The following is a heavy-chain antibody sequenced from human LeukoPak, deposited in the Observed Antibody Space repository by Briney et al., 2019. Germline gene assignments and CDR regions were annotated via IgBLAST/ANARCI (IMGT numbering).Heavy chain of an antibody. D-gene: IGHD4-17*01. CDR2: ISGSGSNT. V-gene: IGHV3-23*01. Sequence: PGGSLRLSCAASGFTFSSYAMTWVRQAPGMGREWVSAISGSGSNTYYADSVKGRFTISRDNSKNTLYLQVNSLRADDTAVYYCARGNGDYAIHPDYWGQGTLVTVSS. CDR1: GFTFSSYA. CDR3: ARGNGDYAIHPDY. J-gene: IGHJ4*02.